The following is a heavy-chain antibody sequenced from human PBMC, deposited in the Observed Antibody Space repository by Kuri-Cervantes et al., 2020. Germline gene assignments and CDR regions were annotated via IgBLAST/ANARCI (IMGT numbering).Heavy chain of an antibody. CDR3: ARESGGYDFYYYYGMDV. CDR1: GGSISSSTYY. V-gene: IGHV4-39*07. D-gene: IGHD5-12*01. Sequence: SETLSLTCSVSGGSISSSTYYWGWIRQPPGKGLDWIGTVYYSGSTYYNPSLKSRVTISVDTSKNQFSLKLSSVTAADTAVYYCARESGGYDFYYYYGMDVWGQGTTVTVSS. J-gene: IGHJ6*02. CDR2: VYYSGST.